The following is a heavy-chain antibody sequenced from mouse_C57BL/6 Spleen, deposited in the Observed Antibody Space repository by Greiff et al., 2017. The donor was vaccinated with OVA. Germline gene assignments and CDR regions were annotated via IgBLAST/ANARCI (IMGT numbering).Heavy chain of an antibody. J-gene: IGHJ4*01. D-gene: IGHD1-1*02. CDR1: GYAISSSW. Sequence: VQLQESGPELVKPGASVKISCKASGYAISSSWMNWVKQRPGKGLEWIGRIYPGDGDTNYNGKFKGKATLTADKSSSTAYMQLSSLTSEDSAVYCCARYGGDYAMDYWCQGTSVTVSS. V-gene: IGHV1-82*01. CDR3: ARYGGDYAMDY. CDR2: IYPGDGDT.